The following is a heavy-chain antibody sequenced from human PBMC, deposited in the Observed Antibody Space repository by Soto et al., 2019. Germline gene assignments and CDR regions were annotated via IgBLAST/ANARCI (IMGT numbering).Heavy chain of an antibody. V-gene: IGHV4-59*08. CDR1: GGSISTYY. D-gene: IGHD6-6*01. CDR3: ARHRGSSSSIDS. J-gene: IGHJ3*02. Sequence: PSETLSLTCTVSGGSISTYYWSWIRQPPGKGLEWIGYIYFTGTTNYNPSLKSRVTISLDTSRYQFSLKLSSVTAADTAVYYCARHRGSSSSIDSWGQGTMVTVS. CDR2: IYFTGTT.